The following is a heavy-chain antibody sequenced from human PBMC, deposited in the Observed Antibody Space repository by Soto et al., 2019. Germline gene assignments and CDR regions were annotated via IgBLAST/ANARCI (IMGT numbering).Heavy chain of an antibody. CDR2: IWNDGSNK. D-gene: IGHD3-3*01. J-gene: IGHJ4*02. Sequence: GGSLRLSCAASGFTFSSYGMHWVRQAPGKGMERVAVIWNDGSNKYYADSVKGRVTISRDNSKNTRYLQMNSLRAEDTAVYYCAREHWPYYDFWSGYYFFDSGGQGILVT. CDR3: AREHWPYYDFWSGYYFFDS. V-gene: IGHV3-33*08. CDR1: GFTFSSYG.